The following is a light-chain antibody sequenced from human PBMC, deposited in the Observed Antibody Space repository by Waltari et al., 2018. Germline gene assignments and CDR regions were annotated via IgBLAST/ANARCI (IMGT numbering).Light chain of an antibody. Sequence: EMVLTQSPATLPLSPGERATLSCRASQTVSTFLAWYQQKPGQAPRLLIYEASNRAAGIPARFSGSGSGTEFTLTISSLEPEDSAVYYCQQRKDWPPITFGQGTRLEIK. J-gene: IGKJ5*01. V-gene: IGKV3-11*01. CDR2: EAS. CDR1: QTVSTF. CDR3: QQRKDWPPIT.